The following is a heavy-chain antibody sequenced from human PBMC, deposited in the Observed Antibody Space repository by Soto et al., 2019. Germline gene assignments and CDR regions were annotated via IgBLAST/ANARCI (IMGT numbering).Heavy chain of an antibody. J-gene: IGHJ4*02. Sequence: TGGSLRLSCAASGFTFSSYWMHWVRQAPGKGLVWVSRINGDGRTTNYADSVKGQFTISRDNAKNTLYLQMNSLRAEDTAVYYCARGGAGAPTREDYWGQGTLVTVSS. CDR2: INGDGRTT. D-gene: IGHD1-26*01. CDR3: ARGGAGAPTREDY. V-gene: IGHV3-74*01. CDR1: GFTFSSYW.